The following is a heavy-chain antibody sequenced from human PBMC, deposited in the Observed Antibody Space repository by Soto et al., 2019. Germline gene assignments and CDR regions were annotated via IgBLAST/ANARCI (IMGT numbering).Heavy chain of an antibody. V-gene: IGHV3-21*01. CDR3: ARGPFAKLYYYYGMDV. J-gene: IGHJ6*02. CDR2: ISSSSSYI. CDR1: GFTFSSYI. Sequence: GSLRLSCAASGFTFSSYIMNWVRRAPGKGLEWVSSISSSSSYIYYADSVKGRFTISRDNAKNSLYLQMNSLRAEDTAVYYCARGPFAKLYYYYGMDVWGQGTTVTVSS. D-gene: IGHD3-3*01.